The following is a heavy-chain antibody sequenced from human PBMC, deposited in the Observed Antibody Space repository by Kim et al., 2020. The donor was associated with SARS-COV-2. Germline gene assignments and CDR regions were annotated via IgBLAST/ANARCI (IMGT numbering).Heavy chain of an antibody. V-gene: IGHV3-9*01. CDR3: AKDTAPYGSGSYTDY. D-gene: IGHD3-10*01. Sequence: DSVKGRFTITRDNAKNSLYLQMNSLRAEDTALYYCAKDTAPYGSGSYTDYWGQGTLVTVSS. J-gene: IGHJ4*02.